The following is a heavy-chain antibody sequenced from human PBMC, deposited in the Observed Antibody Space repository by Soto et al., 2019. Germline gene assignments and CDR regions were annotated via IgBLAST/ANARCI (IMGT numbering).Heavy chain of an antibody. D-gene: IGHD3-3*01. CDR2: ITTSDDIT. CDR1: GVIFKDFA. V-gene: IGHV3-23*01. J-gene: IGHJ5*02. Sequence: EVQLFEAGGGLVEPGESLRLSYAASGVIFKDFAMSWVRQAPGKGLEWVSTITTSDDITYSADSVRGRFTISRDNSANTLFIQMSSLRGDDTTKYYCTKGDSSGYFDPSSGYATPDHWGQGTLVTVSS. CDR3: TKGDSSGYFDPSSGYATPDH.